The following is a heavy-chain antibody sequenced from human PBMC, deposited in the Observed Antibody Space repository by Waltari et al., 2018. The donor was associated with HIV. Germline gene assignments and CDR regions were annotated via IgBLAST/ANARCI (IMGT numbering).Heavy chain of an antibody. D-gene: IGHD3-22*01. CDR3: ARVPDRSGYQRYAMDV. J-gene: IGHJ6*02. CDR1: GGTVSSSD. CDR2: IVPLFGAA. V-gene: IGHV1-69*01. Sequence: QVQLVQSGAEVKKPGSSVKVSCKASGGTVSSSDISWVRQAPGQGLEWMGAIVPLFGAANSAEQFQGGLTIPADESTSTAYMEMSSLRSEDTAVYYCARVPDRSGYQRYAMDVWGQGTTVTVS.